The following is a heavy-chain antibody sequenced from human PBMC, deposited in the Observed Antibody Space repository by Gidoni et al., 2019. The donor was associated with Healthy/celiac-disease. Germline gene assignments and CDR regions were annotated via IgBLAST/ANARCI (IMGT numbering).Heavy chain of an antibody. CDR2: ISGSGGST. J-gene: IGHJ4*02. V-gene: IGHV3-23*01. CDR1: GLTFSSYA. CDR3: ATDTAMASDY. Sequence: EVQLLESGGGLVQPGWSLRLSRSASGLTFSSYAMSWVRQATGKGLEWVSAISGSGGSTYYADSVKGRFTISRDNSKNTLYLQMNSLRAEDTAVYYCATDTAMASDYWGQGTLVTVSS. D-gene: IGHD5-18*01.